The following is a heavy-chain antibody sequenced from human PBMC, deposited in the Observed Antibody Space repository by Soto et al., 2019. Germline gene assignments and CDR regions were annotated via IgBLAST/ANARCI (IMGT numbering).Heavy chain of an antibody. D-gene: IGHD2-8*01. CDR3: VRVRIYADESGRPFDI. CDR2: IKQEGSDK. Sequence: PGGSLRLSCAASGIAFSSYWMTWVRLAPGKGLEWVANIKQEGSDKYYLDSVKGRFTISRDNAKNSLYLQINSLTVEDTAVYYCVRVRIYADESGRPFDIWGQGTVVTVSS. J-gene: IGHJ3*02. CDR1: GIAFSSYW. V-gene: IGHV3-7*01.